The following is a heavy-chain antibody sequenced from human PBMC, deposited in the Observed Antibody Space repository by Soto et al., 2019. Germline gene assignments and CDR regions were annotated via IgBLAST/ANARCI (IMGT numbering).Heavy chain of an antibody. V-gene: IGHV4-39*01. Sequence: SSETLSLTCTVSGGSISSSSYYWGWIRQPPGKGLEWIGSIYYSGSTYYNPSLKSRVTISVDTSKNQFSLKLSSVTAADTAVYYCARHPRYGSGIRAFDYWGQGTLVTVSS. CDR2: IYYSGST. CDR1: GGSISSSSYY. CDR3: ARHPRYGSGIRAFDY. D-gene: IGHD3-10*01. J-gene: IGHJ4*02.